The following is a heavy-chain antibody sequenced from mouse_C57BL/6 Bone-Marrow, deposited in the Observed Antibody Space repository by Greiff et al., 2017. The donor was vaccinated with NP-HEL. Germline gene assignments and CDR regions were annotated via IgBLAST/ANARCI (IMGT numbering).Heavy chain of an antibody. CDR1: GYTFTSYW. CDR2: IDPSDSYT. CDR3: ARSWGD. J-gene: IGHJ3*01. Sequence: QVQLQQPGAELVRPGPSVKLSCKASGYTFTSYWMHWVKQRPGQGLEWIGVIDPSDSYTNYNQKFKGKATLTVDTSSSTAYMQLSSLTSEDSAVYYCARSWGDWGQGTLVTVSA. V-gene: IGHV1-59*01.